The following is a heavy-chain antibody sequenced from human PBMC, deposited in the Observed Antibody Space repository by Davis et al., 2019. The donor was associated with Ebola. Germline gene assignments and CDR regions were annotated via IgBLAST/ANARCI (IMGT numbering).Heavy chain of an antibody. J-gene: IGHJ4*02. Sequence: GESLKISCAASGFTFSSYSMNWVRQAPGKGLEWVSCISSSSSYIYYADSVKGRFTISRDNAKNSLYLQMNSLRAEDTAVYYCARGEYSSSWPRSQFDYWGQGTLVTVSS. D-gene: IGHD6-13*01. V-gene: IGHV3-21*01. CDR1: GFTFSSYS. CDR2: ISSSSSYI. CDR3: ARGEYSSSWPRSQFDY.